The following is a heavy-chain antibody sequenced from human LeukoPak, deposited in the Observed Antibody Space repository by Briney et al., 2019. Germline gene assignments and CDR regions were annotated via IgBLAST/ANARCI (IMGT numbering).Heavy chain of an antibody. D-gene: IGHD6-25*01. J-gene: IGHJ4*02. CDR1: GGSISSYY. CDR2: IYASGSI. Sequence: SETLSLTCTVSGGSISSYYWSWIRQPAGKGLEWIGRIYASGSINYNPSLQSRVTMSLDTSKNQFSLQLSSVTAADTAVYYCARSRGRGYSDYWGQGTLVTVSS. CDR3: ARSRGRGYSDY. V-gene: IGHV4-4*07.